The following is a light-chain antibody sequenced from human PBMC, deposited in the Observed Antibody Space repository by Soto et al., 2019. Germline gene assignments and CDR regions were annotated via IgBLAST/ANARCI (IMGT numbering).Light chain of an antibody. V-gene: IGKV1-9*01. CDR3: QQLNSYPTWT. CDR2: AAS. Sequence: DIQLTQSPSFLSASVGDRVTITCRASQGISSYLAWYQQKPGKAPKLLIYAASTLQSGVPSRFSGSGSGTEFTLTISSLQPEDFATYYCQQLNSYPTWTFGQGTKVELK. J-gene: IGKJ1*01. CDR1: QGISSY.